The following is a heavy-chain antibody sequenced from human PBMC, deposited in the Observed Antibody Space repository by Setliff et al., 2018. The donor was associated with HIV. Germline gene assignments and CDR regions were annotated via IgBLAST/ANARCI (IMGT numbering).Heavy chain of an antibody. J-gene: IGHJ4*02. CDR3: ARHSPSDY. CDR2: IYNSAST. Sequence: PSETLSLTCTVSGDSISTDYWTWIRQPPGKGLEWIGYIYNSASTSYNPSLKSRVTISVDTSKNQFSLKLSSVTAADTAVYYCARHSPSDYWGQGTLVPSPQ. V-gene: IGHV4-59*08. CDR1: GDSISTDY.